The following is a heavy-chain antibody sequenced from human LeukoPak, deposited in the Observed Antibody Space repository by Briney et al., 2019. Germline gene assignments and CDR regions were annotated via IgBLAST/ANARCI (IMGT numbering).Heavy chain of an antibody. V-gene: IGHV4-34*01. Sequence: SETLSLTCTVSGGSISSYYWSWIRQPPGKGLEWIGEINHSGSTNYNPSLKSRVTISVDTSKNQFSLKLSSVTAADTAVYYCAGTYYGGRLDYWGQGTLVTVSS. D-gene: IGHD4-23*01. CDR1: GGSISSYY. J-gene: IGHJ4*02. CDR2: INHSGST. CDR3: AGTYYGGRLDY.